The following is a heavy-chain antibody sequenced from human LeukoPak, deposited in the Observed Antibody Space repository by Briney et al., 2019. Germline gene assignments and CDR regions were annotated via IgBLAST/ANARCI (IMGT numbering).Heavy chain of an antibody. CDR2: INTDGSIT. Sequence: GGSLRLSCAASGFTVSSNYMSWVCQAPGKGLEWVSRINTDGSITSYADSVKGRFTISRDNARNTLYLKMNSLRAEDTAVYYCASTTYYYDSSGPWWGQGTLVTVSS. CDR3: ASTTYYYDSSGPW. CDR1: GFTVSSNY. V-gene: IGHV3-74*01. J-gene: IGHJ4*02. D-gene: IGHD3-22*01.